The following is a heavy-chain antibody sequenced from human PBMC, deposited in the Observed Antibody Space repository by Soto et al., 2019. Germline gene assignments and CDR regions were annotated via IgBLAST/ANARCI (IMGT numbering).Heavy chain of an antibody. CDR1: EFPFSSNA. V-gene: IGHV3-23*01. Sequence: EVQLLESGGGLVQPGGPLKLPWAPSEFPFSSNALGWVPRPPGRGLGWVSAIRGSGGSTYHADSVKGRFTISRDNSKNTLYLQMNSLRAEDTAVYYCAKNKQQWLVSYFDYWGQGTLVTVSS. D-gene: IGHD6-19*01. J-gene: IGHJ4*02. CDR3: AKNKQQWLVSYFDY. CDR2: IRGSGGST.